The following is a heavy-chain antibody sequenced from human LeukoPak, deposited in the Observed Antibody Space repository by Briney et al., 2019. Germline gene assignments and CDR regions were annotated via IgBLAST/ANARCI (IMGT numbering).Heavy chain of an antibody. CDR2: ISNSGSTI. V-gene: IGHV3-48*03. CDR3: VSGSGWYHDAFDI. Sequence: GGPLRLSCAASGFTFSRYEMNWVRQPPGKGLEWVAYISNSGSTIYYADSVKGRFTISGDNAKNSLYLQMNSLRAEDTAVYYCVSGSGWYHDAFDIWGQGTMVTVSS. CDR1: GFTFSRYE. D-gene: IGHD6-19*01. J-gene: IGHJ3*02.